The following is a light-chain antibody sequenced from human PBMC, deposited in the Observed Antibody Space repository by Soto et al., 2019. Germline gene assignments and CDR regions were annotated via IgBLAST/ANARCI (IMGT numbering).Light chain of an antibody. CDR3: RSYTSSSPNL. Sequence: QSALTQPASVSGSPGQSITISCTGTSSDVGGYNYVSWYQQHPGKAPKLMIYDVSNRPSGVSNRFSGSKSGNTASLTISGLQDEDEADYYCRSYTSSSPNLFGTGTKLTVL. J-gene: IGLJ1*01. CDR1: SSDVGGYNY. V-gene: IGLV2-14*01. CDR2: DVS.